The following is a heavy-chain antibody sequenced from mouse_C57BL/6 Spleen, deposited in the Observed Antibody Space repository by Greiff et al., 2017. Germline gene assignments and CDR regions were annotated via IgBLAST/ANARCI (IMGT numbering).Heavy chain of an antibody. V-gene: IGHV1-59*01. CDR3: ASDGPSPEFAY. Sequence: QVQLQQPGAELVRPGTSVKLSCKASGYTFTSYWMHWVKQRPGQGLEWIGVIDPSDSYTNYNQKFKGKATLTVDTSSSTAYMQLRSLTSEDSAVYYCASDGPSPEFAYWGQGTLVTVSA. CDR1: GYTFTSYW. D-gene: IGHD2-3*01. J-gene: IGHJ3*01. CDR2: IDPSDSYT.